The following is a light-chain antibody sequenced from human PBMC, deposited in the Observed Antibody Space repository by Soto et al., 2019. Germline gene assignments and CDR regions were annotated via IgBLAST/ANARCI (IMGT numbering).Light chain of an antibody. Sequence: EIVMTQSPATLSVSPGERATLSFRASHSVSSNLAWYQHKPGQAPRLLIYVASTRAPDITSRFSGRGSGIEFTITVSSLHSEDFAVYYCQQRSNWPPITFGQGTRLE. J-gene: IGKJ5*01. CDR1: HSVSSN. CDR2: VAS. V-gene: IGKV3-15*01. CDR3: QQRSNWPPIT.